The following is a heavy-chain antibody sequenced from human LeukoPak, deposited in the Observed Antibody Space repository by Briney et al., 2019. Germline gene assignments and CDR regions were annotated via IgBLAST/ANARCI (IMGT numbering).Heavy chain of an antibody. V-gene: IGHV3-74*01. J-gene: IGHJ4*02. CDR1: GFTFSSYW. Sequence: PGGSLRLSCAASGFTFSSYWMHWVRQTPGKGLVWVSHIKTDGSSTNYADSVKGRFTISRDNAKNTLYLQMNSLRADDTAVYYCARGYGGNDYWGQGTLVTVSS. CDR3: ARGYGGNDY. CDR2: IKTDGSST. D-gene: IGHD4-23*01.